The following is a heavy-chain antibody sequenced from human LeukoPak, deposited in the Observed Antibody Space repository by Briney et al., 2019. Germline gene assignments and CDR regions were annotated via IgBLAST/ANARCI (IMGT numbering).Heavy chain of an antibody. CDR3: AREEGIAAAGALEY. Sequence: SETLSLTCTVSGGSISSGSYYWSWIRQPPGKGLEWIGFIYHSGNTNYNPSLTTRVTMSVDTSKTQITLRLSSVTAVDTAVYYCAREEGIAAAGALEYWGQGILVTVSS. CDR1: GGSISSGSYY. J-gene: IGHJ4*02. V-gene: IGHV4-61*01. CDR2: IYHSGNT. D-gene: IGHD6-13*01.